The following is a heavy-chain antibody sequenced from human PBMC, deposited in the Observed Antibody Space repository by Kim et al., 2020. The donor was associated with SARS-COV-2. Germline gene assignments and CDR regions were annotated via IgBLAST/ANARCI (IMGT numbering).Heavy chain of an antibody. J-gene: IGHJ4*02. Sequence: GGSLRLSCAASGFTFSSYAMHWVRQAPGKGLEGVAVISYDGSNKYYADSVKGRFTIPRDNSKNTRYLQMNSLRAEDTPVYYFARARLVGATTFDYWGQGT. D-gene: IGHD1-26*01. CDR1: GFTFSSYA. CDR2: ISYDGSNK. V-gene: IGHV3-30*04. CDR3: ARARLVGATTFDY.